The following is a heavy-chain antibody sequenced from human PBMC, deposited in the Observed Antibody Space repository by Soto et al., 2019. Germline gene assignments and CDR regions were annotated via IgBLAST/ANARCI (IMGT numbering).Heavy chain of an antibody. Sequence: QVQLQESGPGLVKPSQTLSLTCIVSGGSASSGDHYGNGIRWNQGKGLDGIGFIYSSGSTYYNPSLKSRITMSLDTSKNHFSLELNSVTAADTAVYYCARDRRARVPNYWYFDLWGRGTLVTVSS. V-gene: IGHV4-31*03. CDR1: GGSASSGDHY. J-gene: IGHJ2*01. CDR3: ARDRRARVPNYWYFDL. CDR2: IYSSGST. D-gene: IGHD3-10*01.